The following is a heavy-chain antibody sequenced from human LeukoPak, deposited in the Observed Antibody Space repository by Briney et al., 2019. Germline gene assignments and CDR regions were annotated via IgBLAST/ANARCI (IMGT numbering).Heavy chain of an antibody. Sequence: GASVKVSCKVSGYTLTELSMHWVRQAPGKGLEWMGGFDPEDGETIYAQKFQGRVTMTEDTSTDTAYMELSSLRSEDTAVYYCATSRRRYYDFWSGYFDWGQGTLVTVSS. CDR3: ATSRRRYYDFWSGYFD. CDR1: GYTLTELS. J-gene: IGHJ4*02. V-gene: IGHV1-24*01. CDR2: FDPEDGET. D-gene: IGHD3-3*01.